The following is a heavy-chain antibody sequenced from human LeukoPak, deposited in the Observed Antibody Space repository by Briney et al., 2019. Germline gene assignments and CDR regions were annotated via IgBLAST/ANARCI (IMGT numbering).Heavy chain of an antibody. Sequence: GGSLRLSCAASGFTFSSYGMHWVRQAPGKGLEWVAVISYDGSNKYYADSVKGRFTISRDNSKNTLYLQMNSLRAEDTAVYYCAKDGVSFITMVRGVLDYWGQGTLVTVSS. CDR2: ISYDGSNK. J-gene: IGHJ4*02. V-gene: IGHV3-30*18. D-gene: IGHD3-10*01. CDR1: GFTFSSYG. CDR3: AKDGVSFITMVRGVLDY.